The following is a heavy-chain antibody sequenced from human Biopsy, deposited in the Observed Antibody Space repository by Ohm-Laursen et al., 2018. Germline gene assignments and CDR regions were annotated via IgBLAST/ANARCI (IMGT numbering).Heavy chain of an antibody. J-gene: IGHJ3*02. CDR2: IYYSGGT. D-gene: IGHD1-26*01. Sequence: GTLSLTCGVSGGSMTGYEWSWIRLAPGKGLEWIGYIYYSGGTKYNPSLASRVTFSVDMSKSQFSLKLYSVTAADTAVYYCARVEAGTYDALDIWGQGALVAVSA. CDR3: ARVEAGTYDALDI. CDR1: GGSMTGYE. V-gene: IGHV4-59*01.